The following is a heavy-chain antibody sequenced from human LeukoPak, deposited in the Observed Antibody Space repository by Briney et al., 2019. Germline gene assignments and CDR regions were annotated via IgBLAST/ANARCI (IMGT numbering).Heavy chain of an antibody. CDR2: IYWDDDK. CDR1: GFSLSTSGVG. CDR3: ARQTYYYDSSGYWYFDY. D-gene: IGHD3-22*01. J-gene: IGHJ4*02. V-gene: IGHV2-5*02. Sequence: SGLTLVNPTQTLTLTCTFSGFSLSTSGVGVGWIRQPPGKALEWLALIYWDDDKRYSPSLKSRLTITKDTSKNQVVLTMTNMDPVDTATYYCARQTYYYDSSGYWYFDYWGQGTLVTVSS.